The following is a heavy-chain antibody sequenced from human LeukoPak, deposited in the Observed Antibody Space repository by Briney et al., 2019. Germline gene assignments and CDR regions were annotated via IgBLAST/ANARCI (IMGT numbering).Heavy chain of an antibody. V-gene: IGHV3-48*03. CDR2: ISSGGSTV. D-gene: IGHD3-10*01. J-gene: IGHJ4*02. Sequence: PGGSLRLSCAASGFTFSNYEMHWVRRAPAKGLEWVSYISSGGSTVYYADSVKGRFTVSRDNDKNSLYLQMSSLRAEDTAVYYCARGGSFVEYWGQGTLVSVSS. CDR3: ARGGSFVEY. CDR1: GFTFSNYE.